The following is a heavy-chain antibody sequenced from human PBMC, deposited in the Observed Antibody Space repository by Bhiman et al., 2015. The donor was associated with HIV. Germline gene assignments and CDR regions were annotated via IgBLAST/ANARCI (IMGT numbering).Heavy chain of an antibody. Sequence: QVQLVESGGGVVQPGRSLRLSCAASGFTFSSFGMHWVRQAPGKGLEWVAVISYDGSNKYYVDSVKGRFTISRDNSKNTLYLQMNSLRAEDTAVYAKDLGESENEEWASDYYDFGSDYPGQDPRGVVGTFDIWSQGTMVTGLF. J-gene: IGHJ3*02. D-gene: IGHD3-3*01. V-gene: IGHV3-30*03. CDR1: GFTFSSFG. CDR3: DLGESENEEWASDYYDFGSDYPGQDPRGVVGTFDI. CDR2: ISYDGSNK.